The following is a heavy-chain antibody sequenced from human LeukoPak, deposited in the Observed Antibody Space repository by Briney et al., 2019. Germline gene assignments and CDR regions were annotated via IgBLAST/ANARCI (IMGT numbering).Heavy chain of an antibody. J-gene: IGHJ4*02. D-gene: IGHD1-26*01. CDR2: INPSGGNT. CDR3: ARDPSWDYFDY. V-gene: IGHV1-46*01. Sequence: ASVKVSCKASGYTFTSYYIHWVRQAPGQGLEWMGIINPSGGNTTYAQKFQGRVTMTRDMSTSTVYMELSSLRSEDTAVYYCARDPSWDYFDYWGQGTLVTVSS. CDR1: GYTFTSYY.